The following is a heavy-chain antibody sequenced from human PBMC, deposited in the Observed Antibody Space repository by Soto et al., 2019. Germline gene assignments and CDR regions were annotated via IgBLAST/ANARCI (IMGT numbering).Heavy chain of an antibody. V-gene: IGHV3-23*01. D-gene: IGHD5-18*01. J-gene: IGHJ4*02. Sequence: EVQLLESGGGLVQPGGSLRLSCAASGFTFSSYAMSWVRQAPGKGLEWVSAISGSGGSTYYADSVKGRFTISRDNSKNTLYLQMNSLTAEDTAVYYCAKLHQRGYSYRSFDYWGQGTLVTVSS. CDR2: ISGSGGST. CDR3: AKLHQRGYSYRSFDY. CDR1: GFTFSSYA.